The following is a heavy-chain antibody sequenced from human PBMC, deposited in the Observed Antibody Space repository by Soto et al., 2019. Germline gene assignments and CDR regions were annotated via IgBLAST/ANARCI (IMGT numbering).Heavy chain of an antibody. V-gene: IGHV3-21*01. Sequence: GGSLRLSCAASGFTFSSYSMNWVRQAPGKGLEWVSSISSSSSYIHYADSVKGRFTISRDNAKNSLYLQMNSLRAEDTAVYYCARDQDLVAVAVPENIRGHAFDIWGQGTMVTVSS. J-gene: IGHJ3*02. D-gene: IGHD6-19*01. CDR3: ARDQDLVAVAVPENIRGHAFDI. CDR1: GFTFSSYS. CDR2: ISSSSSYI.